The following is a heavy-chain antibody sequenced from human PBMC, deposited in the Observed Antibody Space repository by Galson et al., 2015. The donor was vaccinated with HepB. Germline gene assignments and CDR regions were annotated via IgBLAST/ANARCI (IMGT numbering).Heavy chain of an antibody. J-gene: IGHJ4*02. CDR1: GFSLSHAW. Sequence: SLRLPCAASGFSLSHAWADGVPQARAKGVEWVANVGQDVRQKNYVDSVEGRFTISRDNAKNTLYLEMNSLRADDTAVYYCARDPDIVRGGSFDYWGQGALVTVSS. CDR2: VGQDVRQK. D-gene: IGHD3-10*01. CDR3: ARDPDIVRGGSFDY. V-gene: IGHV3-7*03.